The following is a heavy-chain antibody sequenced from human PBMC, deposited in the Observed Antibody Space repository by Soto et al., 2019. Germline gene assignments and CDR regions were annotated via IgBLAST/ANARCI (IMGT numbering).Heavy chain of an antibody. D-gene: IGHD1-1*01. CDR3: ARLAPGTESYYFDY. Sequence: PSDTLSLTCTVSGGSISSYYWSWIRQPPGKGLEWIGYIYYSGSTNYNPSLKSRVTISVDTSKNQFSLKLSSVTAADTAVYYCARLAPGTESYYFDYWGQGTLVTVS. J-gene: IGHJ4*02. CDR1: GGSISSYY. CDR2: IYYSGST. V-gene: IGHV4-59*08.